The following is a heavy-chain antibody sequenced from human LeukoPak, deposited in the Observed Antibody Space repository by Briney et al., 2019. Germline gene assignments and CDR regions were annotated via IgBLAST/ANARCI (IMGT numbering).Heavy chain of an antibody. CDR1: GYTFTGYY. CDR2: INPNSGGT. V-gene: IGHV1-2*02. Sequence: GASVTVSCKASGYTFTGYYMHWARQAPGQGLEWMGWINPNSGGTNYAQKFQGRVTMTRDTSISTAYMELGRLRSDDTAVYYCARDDVLQAFDIWGQGTMVTVSS. CDR3: ARDDVLQAFDI. J-gene: IGHJ3*02. D-gene: IGHD3-10*01.